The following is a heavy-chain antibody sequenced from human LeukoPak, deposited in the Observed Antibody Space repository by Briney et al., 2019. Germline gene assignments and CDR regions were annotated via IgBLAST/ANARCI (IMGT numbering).Heavy chain of an antibody. D-gene: IGHD3-16*01. CDR1: GFTFSSYT. Sequence: GRSLRLSCAASGFTFSSYTIHWVRQPPGKGLEWVAVISFDGSNKYYADSVKGRFTISRDNSKNTLYLQMNSLIAEDTAVYYCAREELGSSLGFDPWGQGTLVTVSS. J-gene: IGHJ5*02. CDR2: ISFDGSNK. V-gene: IGHV3-30-3*01. CDR3: AREELGSSLGFDP.